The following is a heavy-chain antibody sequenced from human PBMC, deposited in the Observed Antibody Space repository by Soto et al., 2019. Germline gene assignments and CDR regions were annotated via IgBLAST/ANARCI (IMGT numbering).Heavy chain of an antibody. Sequence: DVHLVESGGGLVQPGGSLRLSCAVSGFPFSTYAMHWVRQAPGKGLEWISYINSDSTTTFHEDSVKGRFTVSRDNAKNSLYLQMSSLRHEDTAVYYCARDLSHWGQGTLVTVSS. CDR1: GFPFSTYA. J-gene: IGHJ4*02. V-gene: IGHV3-48*02. CDR3: ARDLSH. CDR2: INSDSTTT.